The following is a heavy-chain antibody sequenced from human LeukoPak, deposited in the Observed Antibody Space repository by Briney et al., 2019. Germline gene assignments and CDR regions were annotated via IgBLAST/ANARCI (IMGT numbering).Heavy chain of an antibody. CDR1: GGTFSSYG. Sequence: LVKVSCKASGGTFSSYGITWVRQAPGQGLEWMGGIIPILSTTNYAQKFQGRVTITSDKSTGTVYMELSSLTSEDTAAYFCARVWASFAFDIWGQGTVVTVSS. CDR3: ARVWASFAFDI. V-gene: IGHV1-69*10. J-gene: IGHJ3*02. D-gene: IGHD7-27*01. CDR2: IIPILSTT.